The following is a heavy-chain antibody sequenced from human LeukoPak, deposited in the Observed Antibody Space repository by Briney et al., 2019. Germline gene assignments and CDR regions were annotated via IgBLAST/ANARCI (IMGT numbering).Heavy chain of an antibody. V-gene: IGHV3-30*02. Sequence: SRDNSKNTLYLQMNSLRAEDTAVYYCAKVGGRGCSSTSCHDYWGQGTLVTVSS. CDR3: AKVGGRGCSSTSCHDY. D-gene: IGHD2-2*01. J-gene: IGHJ4*02.